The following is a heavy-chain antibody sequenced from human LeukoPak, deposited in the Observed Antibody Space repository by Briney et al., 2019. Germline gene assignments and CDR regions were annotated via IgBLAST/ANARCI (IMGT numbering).Heavy chain of an antibody. CDR2: IYYSGST. J-gene: IGHJ4*02. D-gene: IGHD3-22*01. Sequence: SETLSLTCTVSGGSISSSSYYWGWIRQPPGKGLEWIGSIYYSGSTYYNPSLKSRVTISVDTSKNQFSLKLSSVTAADTAVYYCARQGVRYDSSGYLYWGQGTLVTVSS. CDR3: ARQGVRYDSSGYLY. V-gene: IGHV4-39*01. CDR1: GGSISSSSYY.